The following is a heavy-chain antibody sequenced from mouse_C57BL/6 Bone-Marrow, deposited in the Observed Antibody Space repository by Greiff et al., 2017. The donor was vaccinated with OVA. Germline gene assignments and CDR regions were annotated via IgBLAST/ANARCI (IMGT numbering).Heavy chain of an antibody. CDR3: ASGSMVTDYFDY. CDR2: LNPNNGGT. Sequence: EVQLQQSGPELVKPGASVKISCKASGYTFTDYYMNWVKQSHGKSLEWIGDLNPNNGGTSYNQKFKGKATLTVDKSSSTAYMELRSLTSEDSAVYYCASGSMVTDYFDYWGQGTTLTVSS. D-gene: IGHD2-2*01. CDR1: GYTFTDYY. J-gene: IGHJ2*01. V-gene: IGHV1-26*01.